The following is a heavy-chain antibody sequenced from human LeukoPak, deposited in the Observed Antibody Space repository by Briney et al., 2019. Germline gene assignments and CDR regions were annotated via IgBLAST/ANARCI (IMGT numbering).Heavy chain of an antibody. D-gene: IGHD6-13*01. CDR2: IRYDGSNK. Sequence: PGGSLRLSCAASGFTFSSSGMHWVRQAPGKGLEWVAFIRYDGSNKYYADSVKGRFTISRDNSKNTLYLQMNSLRAEDTAVYYCAKFGRYSSSWFDYWGQGTLVTVSS. CDR1: GFTFSSSG. CDR3: AKFGRYSSSWFDY. J-gene: IGHJ4*02. V-gene: IGHV3-30*02.